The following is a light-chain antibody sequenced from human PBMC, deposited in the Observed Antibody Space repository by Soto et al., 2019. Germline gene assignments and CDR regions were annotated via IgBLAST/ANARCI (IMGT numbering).Light chain of an antibody. V-gene: IGLV2-8*01. CDR1: SSDVGGYNH. J-gene: IGLJ1*01. CDR3: SSLAGTFYV. CDR2: EVS. Sequence: QSVLTQPPSASGSPGQSVTISCTGTSSDVGGYNHVSWYQQHPGKAPKLIISEVSKRPSGVPDHFSGSKSGNTASLSVSGLQAEDEADYYCSSLAGTFYVFGTGTKVTVL.